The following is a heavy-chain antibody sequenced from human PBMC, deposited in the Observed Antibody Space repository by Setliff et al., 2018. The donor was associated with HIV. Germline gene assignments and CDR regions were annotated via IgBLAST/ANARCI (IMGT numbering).Heavy chain of an antibody. Sequence: ETLSLTCTVSGGSIRTYSWSWIRQPPGRGLDWIGYVSYSGGANYNPSLKSRVTISLDTSKNQFSLKLNSVTAADTAVYFCARASRWGSIPFDYWGQGTLVTVSS. CDR2: VSYSGGA. V-gene: IGHV4-59*12. CDR1: GGSIRTYS. J-gene: IGHJ4*02. CDR3: ARASRWGSIPFDY. D-gene: IGHD2-21*01.